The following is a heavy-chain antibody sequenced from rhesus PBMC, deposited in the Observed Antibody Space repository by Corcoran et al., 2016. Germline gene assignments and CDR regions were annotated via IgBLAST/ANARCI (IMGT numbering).Heavy chain of an antibody. Sequence: QVQLQESGPGLVKPSETLSLTCAVSGGSVSSSNWWSWIRQPPGKGLEWIGYISGSSGSTYYNPSLKSRVTISTDTSKNQFSLKLSSVTAADTAVYYCAREGKDSNESFDYWGQGVLVTVSS. V-gene: IGHV4-65*01. CDR2: ISGSSGST. CDR1: GGSVSSSNW. J-gene: IGHJ4*01. D-gene: IGHD4-23*01. CDR3: AREGKDSNESFDY.